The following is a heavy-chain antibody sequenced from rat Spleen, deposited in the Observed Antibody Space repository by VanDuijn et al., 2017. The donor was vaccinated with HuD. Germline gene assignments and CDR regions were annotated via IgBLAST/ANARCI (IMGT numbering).Heavy chain of an antibody. CDR3: VRLLGAPDWYFDF. Sequence: EVQLVESGGGLVQPGRSLILSCEASGFTFNDYYMAWVRQAPKKGLEWVASISYEGSSTYYGDSVKGRFTISRDNVKSTLYLQMDSLRSEDTAIYYCVRLLGAPDWYFDFWGPGTMVTVSS. J-gene: IGHJ1*01. CDR2: ISYEGSST. D-gene: IGHD5-1*01. V-gene: IGHV5-22*01. CDR1: GFTFNDYY.